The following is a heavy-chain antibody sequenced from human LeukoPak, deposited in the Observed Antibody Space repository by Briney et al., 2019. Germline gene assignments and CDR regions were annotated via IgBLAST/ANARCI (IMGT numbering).Heavy chain of an antibody. CDR2: VYSGGST. Sequence: WGSLRLSCAASGFTVSSNYMSWVRQAPGKGLEWVSVVYSGGSTYYADSVKGRFTISRDNSKNTLYLQMNSLRAEDTAVYYCARDRDGVYYFDYWGQGTLVTVSS. J-gene: IGHJ4*02. CDR1: GFTVSSNY. CDR3: ARDRDGVYYFDY. D-gene: IGHD4-17*01. V-gene: IGHV3-66*01.